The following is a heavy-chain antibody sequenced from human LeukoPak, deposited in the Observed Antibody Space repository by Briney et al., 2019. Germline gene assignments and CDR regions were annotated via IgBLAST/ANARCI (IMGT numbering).Heavy chain of an antibody. J-gene: IGHJ4*02. D-gene: IGHD6-13*01. CDR1: GFTFSNYA. CDR3: AKDSPNSSSHNDY. CDR2: ISGSGDST. Sequence: GGSLRLSCAASGFTFSNYAMSWVRQAPGKGLEWVSAISGSGDSTYYADSVKGRFTISRDNSKNTLYLQMNSLRAEDTAVYYRAKDSPNSSSHNDYWGQGTLVTVSS. V-gene: IGHV3-23*01.